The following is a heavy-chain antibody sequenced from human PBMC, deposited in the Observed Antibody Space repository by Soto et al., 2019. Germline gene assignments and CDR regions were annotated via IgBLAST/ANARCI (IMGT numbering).Heavy chain of an antibody. Sequence: GSLRLSCAASGFTFSTYVTSWVRQAPGKGLEWVSAISGSGSNTYYEDSVKGRFTISRDNSKNTLYLQVNSLSAEVTAVYYCAKGSVAGRHYFVYLGQGTPVTVSS. CDR2: ISGSGSNT. CDR3: AKGSVAGRHYFVY. V-gene: IGHV3-23*01. CDR1: GFTFSTYV. D-gene: IGHD6-19*01. J-gene: IGHJ4*02.